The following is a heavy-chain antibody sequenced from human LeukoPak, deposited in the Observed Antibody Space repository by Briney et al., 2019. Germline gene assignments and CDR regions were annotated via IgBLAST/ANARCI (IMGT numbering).Heavy chain of an antibody. CDR3: ARGYCSSTTCSGVGYMEV. CDR2: ISYSGST. J-gene: IGHJ6*03. D-gene: IGHD2-2*01. CDR1: AGSISSSSYH. V-gene: IGHV4-39*01. Sequence: PSETLSLTCTVSAGSISSSSYHWGWIRQPPGKGLEWIGSISYSGSTYYNSSLKSRDAIAVDTSKNQFSLKLSSVTAADRAVYYCARGYCSSTTCSGVGYMEVWGKGTTVTVSS.